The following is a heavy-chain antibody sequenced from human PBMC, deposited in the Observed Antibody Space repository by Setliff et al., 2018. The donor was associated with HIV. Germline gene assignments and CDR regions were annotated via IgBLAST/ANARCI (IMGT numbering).Heavy chain of an antibody. CDR2: ISAYNGNT. CDR1: GYTFTSYG. D-gene: IGHD3-22*01. J-gene: IGHJ4*02. CDR3: ARDLVGVYTGNSSGYSY. Sequence: GASVKVSCKASGYTFTSYGISWVRQAPGQGLEWMGWISAYNGNTNYAQKLQGRVTMTTDTSTSTAYMELRSLRSDDTAVYYCARDLVGVYTGNSSGYSYWGQGTLVTVSS. V-gene: IGHV1-18*01.